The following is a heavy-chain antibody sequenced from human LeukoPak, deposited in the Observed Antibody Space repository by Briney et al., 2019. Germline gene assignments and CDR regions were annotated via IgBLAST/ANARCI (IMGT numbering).Heavy chain of an antibody. CDR2: INPSGGST. CDR1: GYTFTSYY. J-gene: IGHJ4*02. V-gene: IGHV1-46*01. CDR3: ARDRAVPTIFGVVPGY. D-gene: IGHD3-3*01. Sequence: ASVKVSCKASGYTFTSYYMHWVRQAPGQGLEWMGIINPSGGSTSYAQKFQGRVTMTRDTSTSTVYMELSSLGSEDTAVYYCARDRAVPTIFGVVPGYWGQGTLVTVSS.